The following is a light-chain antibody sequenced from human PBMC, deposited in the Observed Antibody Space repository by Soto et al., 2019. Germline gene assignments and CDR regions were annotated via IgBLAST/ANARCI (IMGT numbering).Light chain of an antibody. J-gene: IGLJ3*02. Sequence: QSALTQPASVSDSPGQSITISCTGTSNDVGGSDPVSWYQQYPGKAPKLMIYDVSNRPSGVSDRFSGSKSGNTASLTISGLQAEDEADYYCSSYSGSTVVFGGGTKLTVL. CDR2: DVS. CDR1: SNDVGGSDP. V-gene: IGLV2-14*03. CDR3: SSYSGSTVV.